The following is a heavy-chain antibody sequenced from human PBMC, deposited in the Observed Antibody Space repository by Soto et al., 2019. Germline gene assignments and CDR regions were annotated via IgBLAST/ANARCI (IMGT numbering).Heavy chain of an antibody. D-gene: IGHD2-8*01. CDR1: GGSISSSGYY. Sequence: SETLSLTCTVSGGSISSSGYYWSWIRQHPGKGLEWTGYIYYSGSTYYNPSLKSRVTISVDTSKNQFSLKLSSVTAADTAVYYCARGYCTNGVCSQRAFDIWGQGTMVTVSS. J-gene: IGHJ3*02. V-gene: IGHV4-31*03. CDR3: ARGYCTNGVCSQRAFDI. CDR2: IYYSGST.